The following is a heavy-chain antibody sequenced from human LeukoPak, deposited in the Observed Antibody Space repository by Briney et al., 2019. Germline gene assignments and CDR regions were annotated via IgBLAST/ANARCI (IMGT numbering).Heavy chain of an antibody. V-gene: IGHV3-30*02. D-gene: IGHD1-26*01. Sequence: GGSLRLSYAASGFTFSTYGMQWVRQAPGKGLEWVASIQYDGSNKYYADSVKGRFTISRDNSKNTLYLQMNSLRSEDTAMYYCVKLRGSGSYNDAFDIWGQGTMVTVSS. J-gene: IGHJ3*02. CDR2: IQYDGSNK. CDR1: GFTFSTYG. CDR3: VKLRGSGSYNDAFDI.